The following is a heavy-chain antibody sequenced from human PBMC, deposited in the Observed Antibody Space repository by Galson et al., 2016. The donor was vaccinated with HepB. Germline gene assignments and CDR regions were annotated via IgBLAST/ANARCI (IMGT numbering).Heavy chain of an antibody. Sequence: SETLSLTCSFSAGSFSGYYWSWLRQSPGKGLEWIGEINHSGIIDYDPSLKSRVTIPVDTSKNHFSLRLSSVTAADMAVYFCARSGYGYGGYFQHWGQGTVVTVSS. CDR2: INHSGII. V-gene: IGHV4-34*01. D-gene: IGHD5-18*01. CDR3: ARSGYGYGGYFQH. J-gene: IGHJ1*01. CDR1: AGSFSGYY.